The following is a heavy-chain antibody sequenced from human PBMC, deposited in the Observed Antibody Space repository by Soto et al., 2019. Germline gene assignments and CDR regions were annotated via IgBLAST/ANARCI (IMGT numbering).Heavy chain of an antibody. CDR1: GFTFSSYA. V-gene: IGHV3-23*01. J-gene: IGHJ4*02. D-gene: IGHD3-10*01. Sequence: EVQLLESGGGLVQPGGSLRLSCAASGFTFSSYAMSWVRQAPGKGLEWVSAISGSGGSTYYADSVKGRFTISRDNSKNTLYLQMNSLRAEDTAVYYCAKGGELWFGELHIDYWCQGTLVTVSS. CDR2: ISGSGGST. CDR3: AKGGELWFGELHIDY.